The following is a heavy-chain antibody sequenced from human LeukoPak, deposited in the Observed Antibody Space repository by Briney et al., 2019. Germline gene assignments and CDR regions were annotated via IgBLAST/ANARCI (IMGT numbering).Heavy chain of an antibody. J-gene: IGHJ6*02. CDR3: ARDLQRSLQVLKTYYYYYYGMDV. CDR1: GGSFSGYY. D-gene: IGHD4-11*01. CDR2: INHSGST. V-gene: IGHV4-34*01. Sequence: SETLSLTCAVYGGSFSGYYWSWICQPPGKGLEWIGEINHSGSTNYNPSLKSRVTISVDTSKNQFSLKLSSVTAADTAVYYCARDLQRSLQVLKTYYYYYYGMDVWGQGTTVTVSS.